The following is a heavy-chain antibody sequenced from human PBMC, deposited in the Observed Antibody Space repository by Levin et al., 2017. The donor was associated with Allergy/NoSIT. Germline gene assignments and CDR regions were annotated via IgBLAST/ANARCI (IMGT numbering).Heavy chain of an antibody. CDR3: AKPGYCSSPSCYWFDP. Sequence: ASETLSLTCAVYGGSFSGSYWSWIRQPPGKGLEWIGEISHSGRSNYKPSLKSRVTISVDTSKNQFSLKLSSVTAADTAVYYCAKPGYCSSPSCYWFDPWGQGTLVTVSS. D-gene: IGHD2-2*01. V-gene: IGHV4-34*01. CDR2: ISHSGRS. CDR1: GGSFSGSY. J-gene: IGHJ5*02.